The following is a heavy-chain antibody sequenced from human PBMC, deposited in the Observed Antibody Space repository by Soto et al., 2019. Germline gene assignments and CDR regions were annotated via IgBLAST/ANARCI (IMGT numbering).Heavy chain of an antibody. D-gene: IGHD6-25*01. CDR1: GFTFSSYG. J-gene: IGHJ6*02. Sequence: GGSLRLSGAASGFTFSSYGMHWVRQAPGKGLEGVAVIWYDGSNKYYVDSVKGRFTTSRDTSKNTLYLQMNSLRAEDTAVYYCARDHIAAPKVDYYYYYGMDVWGQGTTVTVSS. V-gene: IGHV3-33*01. CDR2: IWYDGSNK. CDR3: ARDHIAAPKVDYYYYYGMDV.